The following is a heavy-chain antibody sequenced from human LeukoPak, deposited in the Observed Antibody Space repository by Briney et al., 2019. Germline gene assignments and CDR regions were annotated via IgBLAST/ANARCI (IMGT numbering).Heavy chain of an antibody. V-gene: IGHV1-2*02. Sequence: ASVKVSCKASGYTFTGYYMHWVGQAPGQGLEWMGWINPNSGGTNYAQKFQGRVTMTRDTSISTAYMELSRLRSDDTAVYYCARELYSSSWYPNPYYYYYGMDVWGQGTTVTVSS. CDR3: ARELYSSSWYPNPYYYYYGMDV. CDR2: INPNSGGT. CDR1: GYTFTGYY. D-gene: IGHD6-13*01. J-gene: IGHJ6*02.